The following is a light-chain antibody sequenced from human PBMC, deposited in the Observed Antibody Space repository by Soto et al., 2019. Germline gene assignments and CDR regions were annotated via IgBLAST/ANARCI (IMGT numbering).Light chain of an antibody. CDR3: QQSHNWYT. CDR1: QSVSNNY. J-gene: IGKJ2*01. Sequence: EIVLTQSPGTLSLSPGERATLSCRASQSVSNNYLAWYQQKPGQAPRLLIYGASNRATGIPDRFSGSGSATEFTLTISRLEPEDFAVYFCQQSHNWYTFGQGTEVEI. V-gene: IGKV3-20*01. CDR2: GAS.